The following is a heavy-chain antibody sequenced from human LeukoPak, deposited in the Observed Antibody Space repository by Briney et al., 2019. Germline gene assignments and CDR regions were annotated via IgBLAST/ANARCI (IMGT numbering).Heavy chain of an antibody. CDR3: ARAPWSYGIPYYFDY. J-gene: IGHJ4*02. CDR2: IHYSGST. V-gene: IGHV4-59*01. D-gene: IGHD5-18*01. Sequence: ASETLSLTCTVSGGSISTYYWSWIRQPPGKGLEWIGYIHYSGSTDYNPSLKSRVTISVDTSKNQFSLKLSSVTAADTAVYYCARAPWSYGIPYYFDYWGQGTLVTVSS. CDR1: GGSISTYY.